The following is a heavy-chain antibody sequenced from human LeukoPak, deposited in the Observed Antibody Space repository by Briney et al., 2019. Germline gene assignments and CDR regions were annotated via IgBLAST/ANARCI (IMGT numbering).Heavy chain of an antibody. CDR3: AREPKLRYGDYPSYFDS. CDR1: GFTFSSYA. V-gene: IGHV3-30*04. D-gene: IGHD4-17*01. Sequence: GRSLRLSCAASGFTFSSYAMHWVRQAPGRGLEWVTVISYDGSNGYYAGSVKGRFTISRDNSQNTLYVQMSSLRPEDTAVYYCAREPKLRYGDYPSYFDSWGQGTLVTVSS. J-gene: IGHJ4*02. CDR2: ISYDGSNG.